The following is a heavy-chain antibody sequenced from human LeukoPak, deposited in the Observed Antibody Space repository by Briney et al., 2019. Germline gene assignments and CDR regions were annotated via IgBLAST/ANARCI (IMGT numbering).Heavy chain of an antibody. J-gene: IGHJ4*02. CDR2: IRSDGSDT. Sequence: GGSLRLSCAASGFTFSDTWMRWVRQAPGEGLVWVSRIRSDGSDTRYAESVKGRFTISRDNANNTLYLQMNSLRAEDTAVYYCARDWFHAIDYWGQGTLVTVSS. CDR3: ARDWFHAIDY. CDR1: GFTFSDTW. D-gene: IGHD2/OR15-2a*01. V-gene: IGHV3-74*01.